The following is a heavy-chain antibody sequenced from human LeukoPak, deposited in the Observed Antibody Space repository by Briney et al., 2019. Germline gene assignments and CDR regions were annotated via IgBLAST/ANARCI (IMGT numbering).Heavy chain of an antibody. Sequence: PGGSLRLSCAASGFTLSRYWMNWVRQAPGKGLVWVSRITNDGSSTIYADSVKGRFTISRDNAKNTLYLQMNSLRAEDTAVYYCARDRIAAAGGYFYGMDVWGQGTTVTVSS. CDR3: ARDRIAAAGGYFYGMDV. J-gene: IGHJ6*02. D-gene: IGHD6-13*01. CDR1: GFTLSRYW. V-gene: IGHV3-74*01. CDR2: ITNDGSST.